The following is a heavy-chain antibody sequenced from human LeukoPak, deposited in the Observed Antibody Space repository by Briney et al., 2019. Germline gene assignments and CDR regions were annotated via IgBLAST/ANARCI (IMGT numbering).Heavy chain of an antibody. J-gene: IGHJ5*02. CDR3: ARDDYYDSSGYHPGFDP. Sequence: GGSLRLSCAASGFTFSSYTMNWVRQAPGKGLEWVANIKQDGSEKYYVDSVKGRFTISRDNAKNSLYLQMNGLRAEDTAVYYCARDDYYDSSGYHPGFDPWGQGTLVTVSS. V-gene: IGHV3-7*01. CDR1: GFTFSSYT. D-gene: IGHD3-22*01. CDR2: IKQDGSEK.